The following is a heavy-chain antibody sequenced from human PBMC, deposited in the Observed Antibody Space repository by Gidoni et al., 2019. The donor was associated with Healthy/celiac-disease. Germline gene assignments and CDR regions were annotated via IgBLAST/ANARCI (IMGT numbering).Heavy chain of an antibody. CDR3: ARRDGDYIWGSYRWGWFDP. CDR1: GYTFPSYY. J-gene: IGHJ5*02. V-gene: IGHV1-46*01. D-gene: IGHD3-16*02. CDR2: INPSGGST. Sequence: QVQLVQSGAEVKKPGASVKVSCKASGYTFPSYYMHWVRQAPGQGLEWMGIINPSGGSTSYAQKFQGRVTMTRDTSTSTVYMELSSLRSEDTAVYYCARRDGDYIWGSYRWGWFDPWGQGTLVTVSS.